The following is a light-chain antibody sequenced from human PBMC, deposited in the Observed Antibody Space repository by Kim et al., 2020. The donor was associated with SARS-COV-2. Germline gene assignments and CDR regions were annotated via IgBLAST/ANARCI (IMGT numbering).Light chain of an antibody. CDR2: DAS. V-gene: IGKV3-11*01. Sequence: EIVLTQSPATLSLSAGERATLSCRASQSVATYLAWYQQKPGQAPRLLIYDASKRATDIPARFSGSGSGTDFTLTISSLEPEDFAIYYCQHRFNWPLTFGGGTKVDIK. CDR1: QSVATY. J-gene: IGKJ4*01. CDR3: QHRFNWPLT.